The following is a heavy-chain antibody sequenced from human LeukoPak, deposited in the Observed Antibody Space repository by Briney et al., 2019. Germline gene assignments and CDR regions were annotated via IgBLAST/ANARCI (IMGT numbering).Heavy chain of an antibody. Sequence: GSSERLSGAGSGLSFDVYGMSWARHPPGKGLEWVSVIIWIGGSTGYALSVKGRLTISQDHANNSLYLQMNSLRAEDTALYYCASAGLRQRGWPDKYYYYYYMDVWGKGTTVTVSS. CDR1: GLSFDVYG. J-gene: IGHJ6*03. V-gene: IGHV3-20*04. CDR2: IIWIGGST. CDR3: ASAGLRQRGWPDKYYYYYYMDV. D-gene: IGHD1-14*01.